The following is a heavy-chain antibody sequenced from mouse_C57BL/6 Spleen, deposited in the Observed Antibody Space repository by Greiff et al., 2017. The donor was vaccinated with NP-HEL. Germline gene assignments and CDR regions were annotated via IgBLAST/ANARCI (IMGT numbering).Heavy chain of an antibody. CDR3: ARRDYDEGYYAMDY. D-gene: IGHD2-4*01. CDR1: GYSFTDYN. J-gene: IGHJ4*01. CDR2: INPNYGTT. Sequence: VQLQQSGPELVKPGASVKISCKASGYSFTDYNMNWVKQSNGKSLEWIGVINPNYGTTSYNQKFKGKATLTVDQSSSTAYMQLKRLTSEDSAVYYCARRDYDEGYYAMDYWCQGTSVTVSS. V-gene: IGHV1-39*01.